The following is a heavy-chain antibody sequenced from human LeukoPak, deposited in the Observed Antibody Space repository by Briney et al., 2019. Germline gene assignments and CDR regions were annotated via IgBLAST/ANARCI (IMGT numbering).Heavy chain of an antibody. J-gene: IGHJ3*02. V-gene: IGHV4-59*01. CDR3: ASLTTADAFDI. D-gene: IGHD3-22*01. CDR2: IYDSGST. CDR1: GGSISSYY. Sequence: TSETLSLTCTVSGGSISSYYWSWIRQPPGKGLEWIGYIYDSGSTNYNPSLKSRVTISVDTSKNQFSLKLSSVTAADTAVFYCASLTTADAFDIWGQGTMVTVSS.